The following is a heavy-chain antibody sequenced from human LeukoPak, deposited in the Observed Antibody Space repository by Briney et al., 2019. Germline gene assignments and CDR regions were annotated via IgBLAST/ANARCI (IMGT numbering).Heavy chain of an antibody. V-gene: IGHV4-39*01. D-gene: IGHD3-22*01. J-gene: IGHJ4*02. Sequence: PSETLSLTCTVSGGSISSSSYYWGWIRQPPGKGLEWIGNIYYSGSTHYNPSLKSRVTISVDTSKNQFSLKLSSVTAADTAVYYCARQLDSSGYHRLRYFDYWGQGTLVTVSS. CDR2: IYYSGST. CDR1: GGSISSSSYY. CDR3: ARQLDSSGYHRLRYFDY.